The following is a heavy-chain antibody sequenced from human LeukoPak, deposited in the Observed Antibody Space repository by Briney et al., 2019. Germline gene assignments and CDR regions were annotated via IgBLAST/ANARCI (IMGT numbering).Heavy chain of an antibody. CDR1: GFTFSSYA. J-gene: IGHJ4*02. Sequence: GRSLRLSCEASGFTFSSYAMHWVRQAPGKGLEWVAVISYDGSNKYYADSVKGRFTISRDNSKNTLHLQMNSLRAEDTAVYYCARDITAAGHFDYWGQGTLVTVSS. CDR2: ISYDGSNK. CDR3: ARDITAAGHFDY. V-gene: IGHV3-30*01. D-gene: IGHD6-13*01.